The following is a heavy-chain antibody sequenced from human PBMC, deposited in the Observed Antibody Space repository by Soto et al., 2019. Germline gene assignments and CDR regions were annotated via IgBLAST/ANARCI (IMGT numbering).Heavy chain of an antibody. J-gene: IGHJ4*02. D-gene: IGHD6-19*01. V-gene: IGHV1-2*04. CDR2: VNPNSGGT. CDR3: VTSRVSIAVAGETEYYFDY. CDR1: GYTFTGYY. Sequence: DSVKVSCKASGYTFTGYYIHWVRQAPGQGLEWMGWVNPNSGGTNYAQKFQGWVTMTRDTSISTAYMELSRLRSDDTAVYYCVTSRVSIAVAGETEYYFDYWGQGTLVTVPS.